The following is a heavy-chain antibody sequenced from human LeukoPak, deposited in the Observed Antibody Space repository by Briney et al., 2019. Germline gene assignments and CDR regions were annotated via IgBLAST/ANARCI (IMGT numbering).Heavy chain of an antibody. CDR1: GFTFSSYW. CDR2: INSDGSST. Sequence: EGSLRLSCAASGFTFSSYWMHWVRQAPGKGLVWVSRINSDGSSTSYADSVKGRFTISRDNAKNTLYLQMNSLRAEDTAVYYCAREPEMATCPLDYWGQGTLVTVSS. D-gene: IGHD5-24*01. V-gene: IGHV3-74*01. J-gene: IGHJ4*02. CDR3: AREPEMATCPLDY.